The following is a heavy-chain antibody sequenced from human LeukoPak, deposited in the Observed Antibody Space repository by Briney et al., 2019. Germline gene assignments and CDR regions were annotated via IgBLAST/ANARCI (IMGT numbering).Heavy chain of an antibody. J-gene: IGHJ4*02. Sequence: SGGSLRLSCAASGFTFSSYAMSWVRQAPGKRLEWVSAISGSGGSTYYADSVKGRFTISRDNSKNTLYLQMNSLRAEDTAVYYCAKGRGVYSSSWSNYWGQGTLVTVSS. CDR3: AKGRGVYSSSWSNY. D-gene: IGHD6-13*01. V-gene: IGHV3-23*01. CDR1: GFTFSSYA. CDR2: ISGSGGST.